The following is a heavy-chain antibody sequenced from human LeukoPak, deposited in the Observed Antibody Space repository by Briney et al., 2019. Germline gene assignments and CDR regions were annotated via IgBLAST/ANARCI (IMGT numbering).Heavy chain of an antibody. D-gene: IGHD2-21*02. CDR3: ARWPMTDLTFDV. CDR2: IFSSGST. Sequence: SETLSLTCTVSGGSISNHYRTWIRQPPGRGLEWIGYIFSSGSTTHNPSLKSRLTISVDTSKNQFSLKLSSVTAADTAVYFCARWPMTDLTFDVWGQGTMVTVSS. V-gene: IGHV4-59*11. CDR1: GGSISNHY. J-gene: IGHJ3*01.